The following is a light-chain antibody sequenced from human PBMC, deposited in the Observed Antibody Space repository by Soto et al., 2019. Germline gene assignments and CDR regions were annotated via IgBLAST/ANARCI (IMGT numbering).Light chain of an antibody. CDR2: DNN. J-gene: IGLJ3*02. CDR1: SSNIGNNY. CDR3: GTWDSSLSAWV. Sequence: QSVLTQPPSVSAAPGQKVTISCSGSSSNIGNNYVSWYQQFPGTAPKLLIYDNNERPSGIPDRFSGSKSGTSATLGITGLQTGAEADYYCGTWDSSLSAWVFGGGTKVTVL. V-gene: IGLV1-51*01.